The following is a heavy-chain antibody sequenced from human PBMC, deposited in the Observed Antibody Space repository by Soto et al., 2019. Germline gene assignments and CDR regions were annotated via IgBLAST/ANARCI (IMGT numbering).Heavy chain of an antibody. D-gene: IGHD6-6*01. V-gene: IGHV3-23*01. J-gene: IGHJ4*02. CDR1: GFTFSSYA. CDR2: ISGSGGST. Sequence: EVQLLESGGGLVQPGGSLRLSCAASGFTFSSYAMSWVRQAPGKGLEWVSAISGSGGSTYYADSVKGRFTISRDNSKNPLYLQMNSLRAEDTAVYYCAKHTRYSSSSSSQYYFDYWGQGTLVTVSS. CDR3: AKHTRYSSSSSSQYYFDY.